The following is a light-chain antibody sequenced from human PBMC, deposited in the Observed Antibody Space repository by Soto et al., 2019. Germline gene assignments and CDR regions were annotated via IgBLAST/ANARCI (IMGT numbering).Light chain of an antibody. Sequence: QSVLTQPPSVSGAPGQRVTISCTGNSSNIGSPFDVHWYQHLPGTASRLLIYANNNRPSGVPDRFSGSKSGTSASLAITGLQGDDEAVYYCQSFDIRLSAPVFGGGTKLTVL. J-gene: IGLJ2*01. CDR1: SSNIGSPFD. CDR3: QSFDIRLSAPV. V-gene: IGLV1-40*01. CDR2: ANN.